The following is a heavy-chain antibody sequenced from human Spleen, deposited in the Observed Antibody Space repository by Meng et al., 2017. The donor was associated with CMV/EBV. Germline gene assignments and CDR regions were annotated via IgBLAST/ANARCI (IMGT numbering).Heavy chain of an antibody. J-gene: IGHJ4*02. Sequence: GGSLRLSCAASGFIFSDHYLDWVRQTPGKGLEWVGRSRNKANRYTTDYAPSVKGRFTVSRDESKNSLYLQMNILKTEDTAVYYCVRGYNSFDSWGQGTLVTVSS. CDR2: SRNKANRYTT. CDR1: GFIFSDHY. CDR3: VRGYNSFDS. V-gene: IGHV3-72*01. D-gene: IGHD1-1*01.